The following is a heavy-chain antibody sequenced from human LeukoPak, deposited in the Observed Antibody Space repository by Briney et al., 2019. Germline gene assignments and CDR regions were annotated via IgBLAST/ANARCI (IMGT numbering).Heavy chain of an antibody. CDR3: AREGYSSGWYGY. CDR1: GGSVSSGGYY. CDR2: IYYSGST. V-gene: IGHV4-31*03. D-gene: IGHD6-19*01. J-gene: IGHJ4*02. Sequence: TASETLSLTCTVSGGSVSSGGYYWSWIRQHPGKGLEWIGYIYYSGSTYYNPSLKSRVTISVDTSKNQFSLKLSSVTAADTAMYYCAREGYSSGWYGYWGQGTLVTVSS.